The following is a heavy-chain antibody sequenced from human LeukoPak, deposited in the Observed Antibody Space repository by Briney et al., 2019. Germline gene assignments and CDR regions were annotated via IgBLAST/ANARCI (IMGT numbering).Heavy chain of an antibody. J-gene: IGHJ4*02. Sequence: PGGSLRLSCAASGFTFSSYNMNWVRQPPGKGLEWLGEIYHSGRTNYNPSLKSRVTITVDTSKNQFSLKLSSVTAADTAVYFCARGLAVSGRSSLDFWGQGTLVTVSS. CDR3: ARGLAVSGRSSLDF. CDR2: IYHSGRT. V-gene: IGHV4-59*01. D-gene: IGHD6-19*01. CDR1: GFTFSSYN.